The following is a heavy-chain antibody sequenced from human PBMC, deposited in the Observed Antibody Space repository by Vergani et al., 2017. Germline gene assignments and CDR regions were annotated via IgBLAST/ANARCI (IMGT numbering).Heavy chain of an antibody. V-gene: IGHV4-4*07. CDR1: GGSISPYY. CDR3: AREYSSSVGFLAY. Sequence: QVQLQESGPGLVKPSETLSLTCIVSGGSISPYYWSWIRQPAGKGLEWIGRIYTSESTNYNPSLKSRVTISVDTSKNQCSLKLSAVTAADTAVYYFAREYSSSVGFLAYWGQGTMVTVSS. CDR2: IYTSEST. J-gene: IGHJ4*02. D-gene: IGHD6-6*01.